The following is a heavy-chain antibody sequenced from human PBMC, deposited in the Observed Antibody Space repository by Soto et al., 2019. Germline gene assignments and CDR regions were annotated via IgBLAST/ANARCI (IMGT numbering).Heavy chain of an antibody. CDR1: GYTFTSYG. D-gene: IGHD6-19*01. CDR2: ISAYNGNT. CDR3: AGVAGTQYYYYYGMDV. V-gene: IGHV1-18*01. Sequence: ASVKVSCKASGYTFTSYGISWVRQAPGQGLEWMGWISAYNGNTNYAQKIQDRVTMTTDTSTSTAYMELRSLRSDDTAMYYCAGVAGTQYYYYYGMDVWGQGTTVTVSS. J-gene: IGHJ6*02.